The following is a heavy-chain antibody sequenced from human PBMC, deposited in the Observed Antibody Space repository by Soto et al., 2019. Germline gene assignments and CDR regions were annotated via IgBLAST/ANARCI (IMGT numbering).Heavy chain of an antibody. D-gene: IGHD3-10*01. Sequence: SETLSLTCAVYGGSFSGYYWSWIRQPPGKGLEWIGEINHSGSTNYNPSLKSRVTISVDTSKNQFSLKLSSVTAADTAVYYCARGITMVRGVIDYWGQGTLVTVSS. V-gene: IGHV4-34*01. J-gene: IGHJ4*02. CDR2: INHSGST. CDR3: ARGITMVRGVIDY. CDR1: GGSFSGYY.